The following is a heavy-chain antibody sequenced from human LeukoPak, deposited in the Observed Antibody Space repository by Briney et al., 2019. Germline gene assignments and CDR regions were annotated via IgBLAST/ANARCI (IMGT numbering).Heavy chain of an antibody. CDR1: GGSFSGYY. V-gene: IGHV4-34*01. CDR2: INHSGST. J-gene: IGHJ6*03. CDR3: ARQEEGYCGGDGCYLLYSYYYMDV. Sequence: SETLSLTCAVYGGSFSGYYWSWIRQPPGKGLEWIGEINHSGSTNYNPSLKSRVTISVDTSKNQFSLKLSSVTAADTAVYYCARQEEGYCGGDGCYLLYSYYYMDVWGKGTTVTISS. D-gene: IGHD2-15*01.